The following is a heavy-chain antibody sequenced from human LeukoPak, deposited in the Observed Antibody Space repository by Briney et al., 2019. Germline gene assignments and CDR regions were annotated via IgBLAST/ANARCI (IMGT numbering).Heavy chain of an antibody. CDR3: ARPETQYSSGLDGFDI. V-gene: IGHV3-74*01. D-gene: IGHD6-19*01. Sequence: GGSLRLSCAASGFTFSTYWMLWVRQAPGKGLVWVSRINSDGSRTTYADSVKGRFTISRDNAKNTLYLQMNSLRTEDTAVYYCARPETQYSSGLDGFDIWGQGTMVTVSS. CDR2: INSDGSRT. CDR1: GFTFSTYW. J-gene: IGHJ3*02.